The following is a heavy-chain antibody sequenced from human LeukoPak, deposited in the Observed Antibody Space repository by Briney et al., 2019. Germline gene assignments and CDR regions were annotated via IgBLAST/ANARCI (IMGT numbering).Heavy chain of an antibody. CDR2: INPNSGGT. CDR3: AGVVPADMADY. J-gene: IGHJ4*02. Sequence: ASVKVSCTASGYTFTGYYMHWVRQAPGPGLEWMGWINPNSGGTNYAQKFKGRVTMARDTSISTAYMERSRLRSEDTAAYYCAGVVPADMADYRGQGTLVTVPS. V-gene: IGHV1-2*02. D-gene: IGHD2-2*01. CDR1: GYTFTGYY.